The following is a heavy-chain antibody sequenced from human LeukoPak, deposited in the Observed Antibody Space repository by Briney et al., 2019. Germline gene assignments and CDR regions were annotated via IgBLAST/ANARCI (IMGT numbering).Heavy chain of an antibody. CDR3: ARDFTTYSGSLDY. CDR2: ISYDGSNK. J-gene: IGHJ4*02. D-gene: IGHD1-26*01. CDR1: GFTFSSYA. V-gene: IGHV3-30-3*01. Sequence: PGGSLRLSCAASGFTFSSYAMHWVRQPPGKGLEWVAVISYDGSNKYYADSVKGRFTISRDNSKNTLYLQMNSLRAEDTAVYYCARDFTTYSGSLDYWGQGTLVTVSS.